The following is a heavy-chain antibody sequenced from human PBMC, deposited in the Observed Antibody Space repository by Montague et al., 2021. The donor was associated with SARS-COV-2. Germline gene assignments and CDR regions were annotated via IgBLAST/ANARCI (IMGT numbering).Heavy chain of an antibody. D-gene: IGHD6-19*01. CDR3: AREYSSGVYFDY. J-gene: IGHJ4*02. Sequence: PALVKSTQTLTLTCTFSGFSLSTSGMCVSWIRQPPGKALEWLARIHWDDDKYYSTSLKTRLTISKDTSKNQVVLTMTNMDPVDTATYYCAREYSSGVYFDYWGQGTLVTVSS. V-gene: IGHV2-70*11. CDR2: IHWDDDK. CDR1: GFSLSTSGMC.